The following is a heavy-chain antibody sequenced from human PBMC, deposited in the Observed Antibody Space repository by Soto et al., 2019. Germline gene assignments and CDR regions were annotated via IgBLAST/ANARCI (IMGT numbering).Heavy chain of an antibody. V-gene: IGHV6-1*01. D-gene: IGHD3-10*01. CDR1: GDSVSSNTAA. Sequence: SPTLSLTCAISGDSVSSNTAAWNWIRQSPSRGLEWLGRTYYRSKWLTDYALSVKSRITVSPDTSRNQFSLQLTSVTPEDTGVYYCARDPPEFHSAFDSRGQGALVTVSS. CDR3: ARDPPEFHSAFDS. J-gene: IGHJ4*02. CDR2: TYYRSKWLT.